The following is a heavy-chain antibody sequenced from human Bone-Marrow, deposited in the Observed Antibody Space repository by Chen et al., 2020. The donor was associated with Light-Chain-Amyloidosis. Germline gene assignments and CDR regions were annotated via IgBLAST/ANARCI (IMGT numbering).Heavy chain of an antibody. CDR1: GGSISNYY. Sequence: QVQLQESGPGMVRPSETLSPTCTVSGGSISNYYWSWIRQTPGKGLEWIGYIYSSGSTNYNPSLKSRLTMSVDTSRNQFSLRLTSVTAADTAIYFCARLSSGWSGIALDTWGQGTLVTVSS. J-gene: IGHJ3*02. CDR2: IYSSGST. V-gene: IGHV4-59*13. D-gene: IGHD6-19*01. CDR3: ARLSSGWSGIALDT.